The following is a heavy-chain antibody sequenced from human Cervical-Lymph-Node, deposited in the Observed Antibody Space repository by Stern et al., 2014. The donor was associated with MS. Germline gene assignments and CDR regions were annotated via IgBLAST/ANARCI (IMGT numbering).Heavy chain of an antibody. V-gene: IGHV2-5*02. J-gene: IGHJ4*02. Sequence: QVTLRESGPTLVKPTQTLTLTCTFSGVSLSTNGVGVGWIRQPPGKALEWLALIYWDDDERYSPSLKSRLTITKDTSKNQVVLTMTNMDPVDTATYYCAHRGLRRVAHGARGSYFDYWGQGTLVTVSS. CDR1: GVSLSTNGVG. CDR2: IYWDDDE. CDR3: AHRGLRRVAHGARGSYFDY. D-gene: IGHD3-3*01.